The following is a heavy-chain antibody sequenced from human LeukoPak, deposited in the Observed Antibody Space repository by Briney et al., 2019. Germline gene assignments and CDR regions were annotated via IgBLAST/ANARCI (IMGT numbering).Heavy chain of an antibody. D-gene: IGHD4-17*01. J-gene: IGHJ4*02. Sequence: GGSLRLSCTASGFTFSSYWMHWVRQAPGKGLLWVSRINTDETRTNYADSVKGRFTISRDNAKNTLYLQMDSLRAEDTAVYYCARGLLTQSTVTLGYWGQGTLVTVSS. CDR3: ARGLLTQSTVTLGY. CDR2: INTDETRT. V-gene: IGHV3-74*01. CDR1: GFTFSSYW.